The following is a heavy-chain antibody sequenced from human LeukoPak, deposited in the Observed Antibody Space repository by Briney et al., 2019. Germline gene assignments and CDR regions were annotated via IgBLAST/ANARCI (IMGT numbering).Heavy chain of an antibody. CDR2: FSADGINI. Sequence: GRSLRLSCAASGFPFSIYGMHWVRQAPGKGLEWVALFSADGINIYYADSVKGRFTISRDNAKNTLYLQMNSLRAEDTAVYYCARADDSSDYYYAFDIWGQGTMVTVSS. CDR3: ARADDSSDYYYAFDI. CDR1: GFPFSIYG. D-gene: IGHD3-22*01. J-gene: IGHJ3*02. V-gene: IGHV3-30*03.